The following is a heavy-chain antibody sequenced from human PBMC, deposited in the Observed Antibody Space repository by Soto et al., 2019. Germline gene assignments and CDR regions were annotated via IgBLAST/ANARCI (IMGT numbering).Heavy chain of an antibody. CDR1: GDSSSRGGYF. D-gene: IGHD1-26*01. CDR2: IYDSGSA. V-gene: IGHV4-31*03. J-gene: IGHJ6*03. CDR3: ARGILRPNHYMDV. Sequence: QGQLQESGSGLVKPSQTLSLTCIVSGDSSSRGGYFWTWLRQHPGKGLEWIGYIYDSGSAFYIPSLMSRVTMSVDTSKNQFSLNLRSVTAADTAVFYCARGILRPNHYMDVWGKGTAVAVSS.